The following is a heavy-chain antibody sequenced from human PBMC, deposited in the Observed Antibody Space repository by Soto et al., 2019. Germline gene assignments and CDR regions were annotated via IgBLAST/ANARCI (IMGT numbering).Heavy chain of an antibody. CDR2: IYYSGRT. D-gene: IGHD3-16*02. V-gene: IGHV4-39*01. J-gene: IGHJ5*01. Sequence: SETLSLTCSVSGGSIRRSCYFWTWIRQPPGKGLEYIGSIYYSGRTHHNPSLESRVTISVDTSRNQFSLKLASLTAADTAVYYCARSPRSDELSLFDFWGQGTLVTVSS. CDR3: ARSPRSDELSLFDF. CDR1: GGSIRRSCYF.